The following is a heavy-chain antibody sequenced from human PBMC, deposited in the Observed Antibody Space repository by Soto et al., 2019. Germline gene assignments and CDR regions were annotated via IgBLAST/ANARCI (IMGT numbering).Heavy chain of an antibody. D-gene: IGHD6-6*01. CDR2: SYHSGST. CDR3: ARAPTSGSSSFNWFDP. CDR1: GGSISSSNW. Sequence: QVQLQESGPGLVKPSGTLSLTCAVSGGSISSSNWWSWVRQPPGKGLEWIGESYHSGSTNYNPSLNSRVTISVDKSKNQFSLKLSSVTAADTAVYYCARAPTSGSSSFNWFDPWGQGTLVTVSS. V-gene: IGHV4-4*02. J-gene: IGHJ5*02.